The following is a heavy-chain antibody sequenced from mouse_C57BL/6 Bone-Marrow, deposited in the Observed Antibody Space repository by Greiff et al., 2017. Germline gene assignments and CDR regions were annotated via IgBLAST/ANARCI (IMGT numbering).Heavy chain of an antibody. CDR1: GYAFSSSW. D-gene: IGHD1-1*01. J-gene: IGHJ2*01. CDR3: ANYGSYFDY. V-gene: IGHV1-82*01. CDR2: IYPGDGDT. Sequence: QVQLQQSGPELVKPGASVKISCKASGYAFSSSWMNWVKQRPGKGLEWIGRIYPGDGDTNYNGKFKGKATLTADTSSSTAYMQLSSLTSEDSAVYFCANYGSYFDYWGQGTTLTVSS.